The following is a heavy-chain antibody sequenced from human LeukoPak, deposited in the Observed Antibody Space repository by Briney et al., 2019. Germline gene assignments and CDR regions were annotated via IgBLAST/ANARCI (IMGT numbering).Heavy chain of an antibody. V-gene: IGHV7-4-1*02. CDR3: ARDLGFFGVVIIDY. J-gene: IGHJ4*02. CDR2: INTNTGNP. CDR1: GYTFTSYA. Sequence: ASVKASCKASGYTFTSYAMNWVRRAPGQGLEWMGWINTNTGNPTYAQGFTGRFVFSLDTSVSTAYLQISSLKAEDTAVYYCARDLGFFGVVIIDYWGQGTLVTVSS. D-gene: IGHD3-3*01.